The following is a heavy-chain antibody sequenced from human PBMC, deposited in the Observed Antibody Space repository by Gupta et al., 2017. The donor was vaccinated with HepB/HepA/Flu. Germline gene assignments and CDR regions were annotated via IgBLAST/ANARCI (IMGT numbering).Heavy chain of an antibody. J-gene: IGHJ6*04. Sequence: EVQLVESGGVVVQPGGSLRLSCAASGFTFDDYTMHWVRQAPGKGLEWVSLISWDGGSTYYADSVKGRFTISRDNSKNSLYLQMNSLRTEDTALYYCAKAYYDFWSGMMDVWGKGTTVTVSS. CDR1: GFTFDDYT. CDR2: ISWDGGST. V-gene: IGHV3-43*01. CDR3: AKAYYDFWSGMMDV. D-gene: IGHD3-3*01.